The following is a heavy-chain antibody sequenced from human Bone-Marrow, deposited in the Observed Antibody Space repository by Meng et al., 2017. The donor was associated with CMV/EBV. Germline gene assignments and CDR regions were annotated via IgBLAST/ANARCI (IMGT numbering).Heavy chain of an antibody. J-gene: IGHJ4*02. CDR3: ARVGSYYEYYFDY. V-gene: IGHV4-4*02. CDR1: GGYISSSNW. CDR2: IHHSGSP. D-gene: IGHD1-26*01. Sequence: AVSGGYISSSNWWRWGRQPPGRGLEWIGEIHHSGSPKYNPSLKSRVNISVDKSKNQFSLKLSSVTAADTAVYYCARVGSYYEYYFDYWGQGTLVTVSS.